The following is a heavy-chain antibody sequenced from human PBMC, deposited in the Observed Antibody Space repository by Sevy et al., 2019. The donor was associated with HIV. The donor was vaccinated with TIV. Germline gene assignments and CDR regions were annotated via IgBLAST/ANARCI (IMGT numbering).Heavy chain of an antibody. CDR1: GYTFTTYR. Sequence: ASVKVSCKASGYTFTTYRITWVRQAPGQGFQWMGWISAHNGDTKYAQKLQGRLTMTTETSTSTAYMELRSLRSDETAVYYCARAYCSGGSCYSLAYWGQGTLVTVSS. J-gene: IGHJ4*02. CDR3: ARAYCSGGSCYSLAY. D-gene: IGHD2-15*01. CDR2: ISAHNGDT. V-gene: IGHV1-18*01.